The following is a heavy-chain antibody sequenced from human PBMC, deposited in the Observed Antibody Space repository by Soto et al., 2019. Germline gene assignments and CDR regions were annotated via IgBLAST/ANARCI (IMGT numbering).Heavy chain of an antibody. CDR3: ARDRHNNFFDP. V-gene: IGHV4-31*03. CDR2: IYYSGST. CDR1: GASMSSGGYY. J-gene: IGHJ5*02. Sequence: QVQLQESGPGLVKPSQTLSLTCTVSGASMSSGGYYWTWIRQSPGKGLEWIGYIYYSGSTYYNPSLEXRXAXSXHTSRSQFSLTLHSVTAADTAIYYCARDRHNNFFDPWGQGTLVTVSS. D-gene: IGHD6-6*01.